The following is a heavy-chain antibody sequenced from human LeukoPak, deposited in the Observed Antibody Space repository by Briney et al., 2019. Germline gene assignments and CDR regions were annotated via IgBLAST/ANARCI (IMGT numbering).Heavy chain of an antibody. CDR2: IHPGDSDT. V-gene: IGHV5-51*01. CDR3: CLSRSTSLIRPDDGFHA. CDR1: GYSFTKYW. Sequence: KHGESLKISCQGSGYSFTKYWIGWVRQMPGKGLEWMGIIHPGDSDTRYSQSFQGQVTISADKSFNTAYLQLSSLRASDTAMYYCCLSRSTSLIRPDDGFHAWGQGTMVSVSS. J-gene: IGHJ3*01. D-gene: IGHD2/OR15-2a*01.